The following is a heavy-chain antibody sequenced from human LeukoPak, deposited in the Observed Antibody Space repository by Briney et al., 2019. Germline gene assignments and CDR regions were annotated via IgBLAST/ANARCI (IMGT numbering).Heavy chain of an antibody. Sequence: GGSLRLSCAASGFIFSTYAMSWVRQAPGKGLEWVSGILGSSRSTYYADSVKGRFTISRDNSKSMLYLQMNSLRAEGTAVYYCAKERPTRRYCSGGSCYSRYFDYWGQGTRVTVSS. D-gene: IGHD2-15*01. CDR3: AKERPTRRYCSGGSCYSRYFDY. V-gene: IGHV3-23*01. CDR1: GFIFSTYA. CDR2: ILGSSRST. J-gene: IGHJ4*02.